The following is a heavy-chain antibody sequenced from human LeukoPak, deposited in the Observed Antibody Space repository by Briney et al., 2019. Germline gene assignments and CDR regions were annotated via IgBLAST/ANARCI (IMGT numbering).Heavy chain of an antibody. J-gene: IGHJ3*02. V-gene: IGHV3-21*01. CDR3: ASTVVVTAMADAFDI. D-gene: IGHD2-21*02. Sequence: PGGSLRLSCAASGFTFSNCNMNWVRHAPGKGLEWVSSISPSSSSIYYADSVKGRFTISRDNAKNSLYLQMNSLRAEDTAVYYCASTVVVTAMADAFDIWGQGTMVTVSS. CDR1: GFTFSNCN. CDR2: ISPSSSSI.